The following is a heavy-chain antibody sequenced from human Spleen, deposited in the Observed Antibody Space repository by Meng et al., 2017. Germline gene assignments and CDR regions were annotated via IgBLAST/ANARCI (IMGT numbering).Heavy chain of an antibody. Sequence: QVQLQESVPGLVKPSQTLSLTCTGSGDSISSGNSYWTWIRQYPGKGLEWIGEIPHRGSSAYNPSLKSRVGMSIDKSRNQFSLKLTSVTAADTAAYYCLRGSGGSVWGQGTLVTVSS. V-gene: IGHV4-31*09. J-gene: IGHJ1*01. CDR2: IPHRGSS. CDR3: LRGSGGSV. D-gene: IGHD3-10*01. CDR1: GDSISSGNSY.